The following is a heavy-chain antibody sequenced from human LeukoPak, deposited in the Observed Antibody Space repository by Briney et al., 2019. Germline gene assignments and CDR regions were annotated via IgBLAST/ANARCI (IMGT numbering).Heavy chain of an antibody. D-gene: IGHD2-15*01. Sequence: SGGSLRLSCAASGFTLNNAWMSWVRQAPGEGLEWLGRIKRVTDGGTIDYAAPVKGRFTISRDDSRNTLYLQMDSLKTEDTAVYYCARWRSGSCSDWGQGTLVTVSS. CDR1: GFTLNNAW. J-gene: IGHJ4*02. CDR3: ARWRSGSCSD. V-gene: IGHV3-15*01. CDR2: IKRVTDGGTI.